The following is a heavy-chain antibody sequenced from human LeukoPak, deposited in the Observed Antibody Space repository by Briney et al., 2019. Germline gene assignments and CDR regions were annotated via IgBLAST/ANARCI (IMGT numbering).Heavy chain of an antibody. CDR3: AKDAIRGNGIYDAFDI. Sequence: GGSLRLSCAASGFTFDTYAMSWVRQAPGTGLEWVSTIGNTETYYADSVKGRFTISRDNRQNTVYLQMTSLRAEDTAVYFCAKDAIRGNGIYDAFDIWGQGTRVTVSS. J-gene: IGHJ3*02. CDR2: IGNTET. CDR1: GFTFDTYA. V-gene: IGHV3-23*01. D-gene: IGHD3-10*01.